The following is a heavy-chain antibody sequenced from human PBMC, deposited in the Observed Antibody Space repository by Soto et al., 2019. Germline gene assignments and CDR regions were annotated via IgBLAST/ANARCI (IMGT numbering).Heavy chain of an antibody. Sequence: SETLSLTCTVSGGSVSSGSYYWSWIRQPPGKGLEWIGYIYYSGSTNYNPSLKSRVTISVDTSKNQFSLKLSSVTAADTAVYYCASSEGYSSSWYKGYYYYGMDVWGQGTTVTVSS. CDR1: GGSVSSGSYY. J-gene: IGHJ6*02. D-gene: IGHD6-13*01. V-gene: IGHV4-61*01. CDR3: ASSEGYSSSWYKGYYYYGMDV. CDR2: IYYSGST.